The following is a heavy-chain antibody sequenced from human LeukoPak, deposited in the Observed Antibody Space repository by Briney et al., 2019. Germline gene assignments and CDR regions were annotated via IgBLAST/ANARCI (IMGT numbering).Heavy chain of an antibody. CDR3: AKSADYGDYYFDY. J-gene: IGHJ4*02. V-gene: IGHV4-59*01. Sequence: SETLSLTCTVSGGSISSYYWSWIRQPPGKGLEWIGYIYYSGSTNYNPSLKSRVAISVDTSKNQFSLKLSSVTAADTAVYYCAKSADYGDYYFDYWGQGTLVTVSS. D-gene: IGHD4-17*01. CDR2: IYYSGST. CDR1: GGSISSYY.